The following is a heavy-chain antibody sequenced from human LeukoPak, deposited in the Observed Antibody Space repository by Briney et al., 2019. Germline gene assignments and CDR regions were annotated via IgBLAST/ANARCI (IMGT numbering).Heavy chain of an antibody. CDR3: ARDLGLKISDNWFDP. CDR2: IFHTGSS. Sequence: KPSETLSLTCTVSDYSISSGYFWTWIRQPPGKGLEWIGSIFHTGSSYYNPSLKSPVTISVDTSKNQFSLELSSVTAADTAVYYCARDLGLKISDNWFDPWGQGTLVTVSS. V-gene: IGHV4-38-2*02. J-gene: IGHJ5*02. D-gene: IGHD7-27*01. CDR1: DYSISSGYF.